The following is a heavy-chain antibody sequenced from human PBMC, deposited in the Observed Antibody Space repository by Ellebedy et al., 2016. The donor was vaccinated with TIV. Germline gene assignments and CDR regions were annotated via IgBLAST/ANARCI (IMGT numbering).Heavy chain of an antibody. D-gene: IGHD2-2*01. CDR3: VKAYCSSTSCYFDH. V-gene: IGHV3-43*02. CDR1: GLPFDDFV. CDR2: ISGNGAYT. Sequence: PGGSLRLSCEVPGLPFDDFVMHWVRQAPGKGLEWVSLISGNGAYTSYADFVKGRFTISRDNQKNFLRLQMEGLRPEDTALYYCVKAYCSSTSCYFDHWGQGTLVTVSS. J-gene: IGHJ4*02.